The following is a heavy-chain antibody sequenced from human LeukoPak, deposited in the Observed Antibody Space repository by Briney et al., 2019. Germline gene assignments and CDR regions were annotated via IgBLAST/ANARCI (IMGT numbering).Heavy chain of an antibody. V-gene: IGHV3-30*18. CDR1: GFTFSSYG. Sequence: PGGSLRLSCAASGFTFSSYGMHWVRQAPGKGLEWVAVISYDGSNKYYADSVKGRFTISRDNSKNTLYLQMNSLRAEDTAVYYCAKDLITYYYDSSYWGNIDHWGQGTLVTVSS. D-gene: IGHD3-22*01. J-gene: IGHJ4*02. CDR2: ISYDGSNK. CDR3: AKDLITYYYDSSYWGNIDH.